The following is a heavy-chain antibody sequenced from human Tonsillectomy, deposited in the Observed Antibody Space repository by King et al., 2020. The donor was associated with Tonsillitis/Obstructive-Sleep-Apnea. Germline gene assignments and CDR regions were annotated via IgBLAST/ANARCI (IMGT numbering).Heavy chain of an antibody. CDR3: ARVQYYYGSGSYPDY. CDR2: IYSGGST. CDR1: GFTVSSNY. Sequence: VQLVESGGGLIQPGGSLRLSCAASGFTVSSNYMSWVRQAPGKGLEWVSVIYSGGSTYFADSRKGRFTISRDNSQNTLYLQMNSLRAEDTAVYYCARVQYYYGSGSYPDYWGQGTLVTVSS. D-gene: IGHD3-10*01. V-gene: IGHV3-53*01. J-gene: IGHJ4*02.